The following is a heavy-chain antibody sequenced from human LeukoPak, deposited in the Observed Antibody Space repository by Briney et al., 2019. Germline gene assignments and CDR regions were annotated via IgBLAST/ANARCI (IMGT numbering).Heavy chain of an antibody. CDR1: GFSLSNYA. V-gene: IGHV3-23*01. Sequence: GGSLRLSCAASGFSLSNYAMTWVRQAPGKGLEWVSGISGSGGSTYYADSVKGRFTISRDNSKNTLYLQMNSLRAEDTAVYYCARGYSSVWWGYCFDYCGQGTLVTVSS. J-gene: IGHJ4*02. CDR2: ISGSGGST. CDR3: ARGYSSVWWGYCFDY. D-gene: IGHD6-19*01.